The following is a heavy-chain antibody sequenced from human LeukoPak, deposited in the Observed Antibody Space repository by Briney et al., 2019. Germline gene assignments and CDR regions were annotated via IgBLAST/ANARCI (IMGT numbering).Heavy chain of an antibody. CDR3: ASQKGLVRNYYYYYMDV. J-gene: IGHJ6*03. Sequence: SETLSLTCTVSGHSISSPYYWAWIRPPPGKGLEWIGEINHSGSTNYNPSLKSRVTISVDTSKNQFSLKLSSVTAADTAVYYCASQKGLVRNYYYYYMDVWGKGTTVTISS. D-gene: IGHD6-19*01. CDR2: INHSGST. V-gene: IGHV4-38-2*02. CDR1: GHSISSPYY.